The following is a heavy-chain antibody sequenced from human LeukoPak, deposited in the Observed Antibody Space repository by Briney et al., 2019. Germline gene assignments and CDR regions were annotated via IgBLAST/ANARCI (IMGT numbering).Heavy chain of an antibody. D-gene: IGHD6-13*01. Sequence: ASVKVSCKASGYTFTSYYMHWVRQAPGQGLEWMGIINPSGGSTSYAQKFQGRVTMTRDTSTSTVYMELSSLRSEDTAVYYCARKQQQLVRYNWFDPWGQGTLVTVSS. CDR1: GYTFTSYY. CDR2: INPSGGST. CDR3: ARKQQQLVRYNWFDP. V-gene: IGHV1-46*01. J-gene: IGHJ5*02.